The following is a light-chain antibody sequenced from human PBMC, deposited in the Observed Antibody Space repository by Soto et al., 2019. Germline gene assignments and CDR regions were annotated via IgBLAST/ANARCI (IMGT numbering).Light chain of an antibody. CDR2: EGT. Sequence: QSALTQPASVSGSPGQSITISCTGTSSDVGSYNRVSWYQQHPGKAPKLMIYEGTKRPSGVSTRFSGSKSGNTASLTISGLLAEDEGDYYCCPYTTTYTDVFGTGTKLTVL. CDR3: CPYTTTYTDV. J-gene: IGLJ1*01. CDR1: SSDVGSYNR. V-gene: IGLV2-23*01.